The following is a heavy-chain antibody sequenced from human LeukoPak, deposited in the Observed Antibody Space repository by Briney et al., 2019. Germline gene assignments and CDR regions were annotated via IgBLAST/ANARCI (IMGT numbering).Heavy chain of an antibody. CDR3: ARGALTYYYDY. J-gene: IGHJ4*02. V-gene: IGHV3-11*01. CDR2: TSFSGNTI. Sequence: PGGSLRLSCAASGFTFSDYYMSWIRQAPGKGLEWVSYTSFSGNTISYADSVKGRLTFSRDNAKNSLFLQMNSLRAEDTAVYYCARGALTYYYDYWGQGTLVAVSS. CDR1: GFTFSDYY. D-gene: IGHD4/OR15-4a*01.